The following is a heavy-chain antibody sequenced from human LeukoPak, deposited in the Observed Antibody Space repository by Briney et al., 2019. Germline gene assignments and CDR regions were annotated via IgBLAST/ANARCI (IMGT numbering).Heavy chain of an antibody. Sequence: GGSLRLSCAASGFTFSSYAMHWVRQAPGKGLEWVAVISYDGSNKYYADSVKGRFTISRDNSKNTLYLQMNSLRAEDTAVYYCARELTSYSSSSGIDYWGQGTLVTVSP. D-gene: IGHD6-6*01. CDR1: GFTFSSYA. CDR2: ISYDGSNK. J-gene: IGHJ4*02. V-gene: IGHV3-30*01. CDR3: ARELTSYSSSSGIDY.